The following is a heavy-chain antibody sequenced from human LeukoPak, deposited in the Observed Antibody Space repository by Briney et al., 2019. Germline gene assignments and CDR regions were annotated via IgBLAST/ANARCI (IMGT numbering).Heavy chain of an antibody. CDR3: ARGGSPIYYYYMDV. CDR2: INPNSGDT. Sequence: GASVKVSCKTSGYTFSDYYIHWIRQAPGQGLEWVGWINPNSGDTDYAQKFQGRVTVTRDTSISTAYMELGRLRSDDTAVYYCARGGSPIYYYYMDVWGKGTTVTISS. D-gene: IGHD2-2*01. V-gene: IGHV1-2*02. CDR1: GYTFSDYY. J-gene: IGHJ6*03.